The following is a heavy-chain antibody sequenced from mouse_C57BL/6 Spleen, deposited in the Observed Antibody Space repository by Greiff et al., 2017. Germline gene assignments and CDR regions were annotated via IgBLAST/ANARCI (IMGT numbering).Heavy chain of an antibody. V-gene: IGHV5-17*01. D-gene: IGHD2-3*01. J-gene: IGHJ3*01. Sequence: EVQLVESGGGLVKPGGSLKLSCAASGFTFSDYGMHWVRQAPEKGLEWVAYISSGSSTIYYADTVKGRFTISRDNAKNTLFLQMTSRRSEDTAMYYCAREPDGYYLAWFAYWGQGTLVTVSA. CDR3: AREPDGYYLAWFAY. CDR1: GFTFSDYG. CDR2: ISSGSSTI.